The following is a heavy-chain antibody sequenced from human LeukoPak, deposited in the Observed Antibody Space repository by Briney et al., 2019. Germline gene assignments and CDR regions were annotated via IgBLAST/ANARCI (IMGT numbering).Heavy chain of an antibody. Sequence: SSETLSLTCAVYGGSFSGYYWSWIRQPPGKGLEWIGEINHSGSTNYNPSLKSRVTISVDTSKNQFSLKLSSVTAADTAVYYCARLPPSYDSSGYYWYYYYYMDVWGKGTTVTISS. CDR2: INHSGST. J-gene: IGHJ6*03. CDR1: GGSFSGYY. V-gene: IGHV4-34*01. CDR3: ARLPPSYDSSGYYWYYYYYMDV. D-gene: IGHD3-22*01.